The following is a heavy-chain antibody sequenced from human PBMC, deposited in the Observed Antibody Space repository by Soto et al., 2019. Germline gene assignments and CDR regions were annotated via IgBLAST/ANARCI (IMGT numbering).Heavy chain of an antibody. Sequence: SGPTLVNPTQTLTLTCTFSGFSLSTSGVGVGWIRQPPGKALEWLALIYWNDDYRYTPSLNSRLTITKDTSKNQVVLAMTNMDPVDTGTYNCARFYCTGGSCANPTFFDYWGQGTLVTVSS. V-gene: IGHV2-5*01. CDR1: GFSLSTSGVG. CDR2: IYWNDDY. J-gene: IGHJ4*02. D-gene: IGHD2-15*01. CDR3: ARFYCTGGSCANPTFFDY.